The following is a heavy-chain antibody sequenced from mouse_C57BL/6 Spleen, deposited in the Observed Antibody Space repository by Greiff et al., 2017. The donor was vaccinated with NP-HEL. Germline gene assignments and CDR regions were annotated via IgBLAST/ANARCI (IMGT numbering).Heavy chain of an antibody. CDR1: GYAFSSYW. D-gene: IGHD1-1*01. V-gene: IGHV1-80*01. CDR2: IYPGDGDT. J-gene: IGHJ4*01. Sequence: VKLVESGAELVKPGASVKISCKASGYAFSSYWMNWVKQRPGKGLEWIGQIYPGDGDTNYNGKFKGKATLTADKSSSTAYMQLSSLTSEDSAVYFCARYPYYYGSSYGYAMDYWGQGTSVTVSS. CDR3: ARYPYYYGSSYGYAMDY.